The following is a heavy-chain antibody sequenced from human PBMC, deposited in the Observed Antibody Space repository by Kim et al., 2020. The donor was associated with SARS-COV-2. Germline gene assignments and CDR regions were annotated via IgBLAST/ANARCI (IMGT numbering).Heavy chain of an antibody. D-gene: IGHD3-22*01. CDR1: GGSISSYY. CDR2: IYYTGST. V-gene: IGHV4-59*13. CDR3: TRAGDSIGPYFQH. Sequence: SDTLSLTCTVSGGSISSYYWNWIRQPPGKGLEWIGYIYYTGSTNYNPSLKSRVTISVDTSKNQFSLRLSSVTAADTAVYYCTRAGDSIGPYFQHWGQGTL. J-gene: IGHJ1*01.